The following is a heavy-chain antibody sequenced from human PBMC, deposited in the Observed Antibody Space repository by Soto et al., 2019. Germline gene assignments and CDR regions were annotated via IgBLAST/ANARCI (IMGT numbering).Heavy chain of an antibody. V-gene: IGHV3-33*01. J-gene: IGHJ3*02. CDR3: ARPLRPYTSGWNFGTAFDI. Sequence: PGGSLRLSCAASGFSFNSYSIHWVRQAPGKGLEWVAVTWYDGSKGYYADSVRGRFTISRDNSKNTLDLRMNSLGAEDTAVYYCARPLRPYTSGWNFGTAFDIWGQGTMVTVSS. D-gene: IGHD6-19*01. CDR1: GFSFNSYS. CDR2: TWYDGSKG.